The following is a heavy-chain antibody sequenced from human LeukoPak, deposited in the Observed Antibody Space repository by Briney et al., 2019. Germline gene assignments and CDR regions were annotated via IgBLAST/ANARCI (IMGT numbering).Heavy chain of an antibody. V-gene: IGHV3-48*04. J-gene: IGHJ4*02. CDR3: VRSFYYYDSDY. CDR1: GFTFSDYS. CDR2: IGSNISAM. D-gene: IGHD3-22*01. Sequence: GGSLRLSCAASGFTFSDYSMNWVRQAPGKGLEWVSYIGSNISAMNYADSVRGRFTISRDNAKNSLYLQMNSLRAEDTAMYYCVRSFYYYDSDYWGQGTLVTVSS.